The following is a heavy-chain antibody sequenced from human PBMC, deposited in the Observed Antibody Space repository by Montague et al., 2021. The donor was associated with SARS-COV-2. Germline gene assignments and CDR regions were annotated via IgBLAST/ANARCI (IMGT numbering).Heavy chain of an antibody. CDR2: IYHTGTT. CDR1: GGSLRHSY. Sequence: SXTLSLTCSVSGGSLRHSYWTWIRQAPERGLEWIGYIYHTGTTKYNPALQSRLTISVDTAKNQFFLSLTSVTAADTAVYYCARVSSTALRGVIKTSGYYALDVWGPGTTVRVSS. J-gene: IGHJ6*02. CDR3: ARVSSTALRGVIKTSGYYALDV. V-gene: IGHV4-4*09. D-gene: IGHD3-10*01.